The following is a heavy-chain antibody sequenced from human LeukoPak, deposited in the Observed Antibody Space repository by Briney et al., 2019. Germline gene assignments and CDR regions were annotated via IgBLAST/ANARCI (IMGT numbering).Heavy chain of an antibody. CDR2: ISYDGSNK. CDR3: AREWELDSFDY. Sequence: PGRSLRLSCAASGFTFSSYAMHWVRQAPGKGLEWVAVISYDGSNKYYADSVKGRFTISRDNSKNALYLQMNSLRAEDTAVYYCAREWELDSFDYWGQGTPVTVSS. V-gene: IGHV3-30*04. CDR1: GFTFSSYA. J-gene: IGHJ4*02. D-gene: IGHD1-26*01.